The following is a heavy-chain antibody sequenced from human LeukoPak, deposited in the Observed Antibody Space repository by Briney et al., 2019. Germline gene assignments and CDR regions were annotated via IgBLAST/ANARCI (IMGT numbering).Heavy chain of an antibody. D-gene: IGHD6-13*01. CDR1: GFTFSSYG. V-gene: IGHV3-48*01. J-gene: IGHJ4*02. Sequence: GGSLRLSCAASGFTFSSYGMHWVRQAPGKGLEWVSYISSSSTTIHYADSVKGRFTISRDSARNSLYLQMNSLTAEDTAVYYCARDLKAYSSSGGVDYWGQGTPVTVSS. CDR2: ISSSSTTI. CDR3: ARDLKAYSSSGGVDY.